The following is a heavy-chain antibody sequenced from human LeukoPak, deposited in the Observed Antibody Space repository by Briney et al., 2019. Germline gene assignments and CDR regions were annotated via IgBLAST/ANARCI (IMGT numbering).Heavy chain of an antibody. CDR1: GVSISSYY. Sequence: SETLSLTCTVSGVSISSYYWSWLRQPPGKGLEWIGNINYSGSTNSNPSLKSRATISVDMSRKHFFLDLSSVTAADTAVYYCARAVHYSGTSDRYTGGWYYFDFWGQGTLVTVSS. CDR3: ARAVHYSGTSDRYTGGWYYFDF. D-gene: IGHD3-10*01. CDR2: INYSGST. J-gene: IGHJ4*02. V-gene: IGHV4-59*01.